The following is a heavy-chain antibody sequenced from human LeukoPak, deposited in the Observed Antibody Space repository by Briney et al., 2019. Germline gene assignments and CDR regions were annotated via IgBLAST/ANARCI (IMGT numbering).Heavy chain of an antibody. CDR1: GGSISSSSYY. CDR2: IYYSGST. V-gene: IGHV4-39*07. CDR3: ARAKAGGYYGPGSYPFDP. D-gene: IGHD3-10*01. Sequence: SETLSLTCTVSGGSISSSSYYWGWIRQPPGKGLEWIGSIYYSGSTYYNPSLKSRVTISVDTSKNQFSLKLSSVTAADTAVYYCARAKAGGYYGPGSYPFDPWGQGTLVTVSS. J-gene: IGHJ5*02.